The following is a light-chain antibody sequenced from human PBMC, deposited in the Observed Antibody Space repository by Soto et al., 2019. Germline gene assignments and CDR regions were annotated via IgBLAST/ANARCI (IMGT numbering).Light chain of an antibody. Sequence: DIQMTQSPSTLSASVGDRVTITCRASQSISSWLAWYQQKPGKAPKLLIYDASSLESGVPSRFSGSGSGTEFTLTISSLQPDDFATYYCQHYYSYPATFGQGPNVDVK. CDR1: QSISSW. V-gene: IGKV1-5*01. CDR2: DAS. J-gene: IGKJ1*01. CDR3: QHYYSYPAT.